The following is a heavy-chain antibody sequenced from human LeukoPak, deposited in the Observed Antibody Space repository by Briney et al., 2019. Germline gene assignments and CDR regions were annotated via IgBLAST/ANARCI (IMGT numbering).Heavy chain of an antibody. J-gene: IGHJ3*02. V-gene: IGHV1-18*01. CDR1: GYTFTSYA. CDR3: ARRRGLRPDAFDI. CDR2: ISAYNGNT. D-gene: IGHD5-12*01. Sequence: GASVKVSCKASGYTFTSYAMNWVRQAPGQGLEWMGWISAYNGNTNYAQKLQGRVTMTTDTSTSTAYMELRSLRSDDTAVYYCARRRGLRPDAFDIWGQGTMVTVSS.